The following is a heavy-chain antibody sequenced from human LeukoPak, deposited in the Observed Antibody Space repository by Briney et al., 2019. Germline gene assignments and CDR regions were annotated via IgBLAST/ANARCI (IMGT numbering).Heavy chain of an antibody. D-gene: IGHD6-19*01. J-gene: IGHJ4*02. CDR3: AKGPMFSSASD. CDR1: GFTFSSYA. CDR2: ISGSGGST. Sequence: PGGSLRLSCAASGFTFSSYAMSWVRQAPGKGLEWVSAISGSGGSTYYADSVKGRFSVSRDNPKNTLYLQMNSLRAEDTAVYYCAKGPMFSSASDWGQGTLVTVSS. V-gene: IGHV3-23*01.